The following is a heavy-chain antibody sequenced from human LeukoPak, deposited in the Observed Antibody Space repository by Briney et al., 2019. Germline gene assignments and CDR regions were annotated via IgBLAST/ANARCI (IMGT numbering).Heavy chain of an antibody. CDR3: AKDYLPTVRKASPGELYYFDY. D-gene: IGHD3-10*01. J-gene: IGHJ4*02. CDR2: ISYDGSNK. V-gene: IGHV3-30-3*01. CDR1: GFTFSSYA. Sequence: GGSLRLSCAASGFTFSSYAMSWVRQAPGKGLEWVAVISYDGSNKYYADSVKGRFTISRDNSKNTLYLQMNSLRAEDTAVYYCAKDYLPTVRKASPGELYYFDYWGQGTLVTVSS.